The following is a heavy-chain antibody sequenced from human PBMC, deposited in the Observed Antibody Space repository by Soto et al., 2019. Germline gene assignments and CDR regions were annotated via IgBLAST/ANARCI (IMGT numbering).Heavy chain of an antibody. D-gene: IGHD5-12*01. CDR1: GFTFSSYW. J-gene: IGHJ4*02. Sequence: EVQLVESGGGLVQPGGSLRLSCAASGFTFSSYWMHWVRQAPGKGLVWVSRINSDGSSTSYAASVKGRFTISRDNAKNTLYLQMNSLRAEDTAVYYCARGKRGYSGYDTFDYWGQGTLVTVSS. V-gene: IGHV3-74*01. CDR2: INSDGSST. CDR3: ARGKRGYSGYDTFDY.